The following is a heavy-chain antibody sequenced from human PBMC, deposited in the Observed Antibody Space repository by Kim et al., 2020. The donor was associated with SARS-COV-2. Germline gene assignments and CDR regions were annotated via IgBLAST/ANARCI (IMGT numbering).Heavy chain of an antibody. Sequence: GGSLRLSCVASGFSFSNYEMNWVRQAPGKGLEWVSYISVGGAEYYADSVKGRFTISRDNDKSSLYLQMSSLTAEDTARYYCARDMDNYYYGLDGWGQGTTVTVSS. CDR1: GFSFSNYE. V-gene: IGHV3-48*03. CDR3: ARDMDNYYYGLDG. CDR2: ISVGGAE. D-gene: IGHD3-10*01. J-gene: IGHJ6*02.